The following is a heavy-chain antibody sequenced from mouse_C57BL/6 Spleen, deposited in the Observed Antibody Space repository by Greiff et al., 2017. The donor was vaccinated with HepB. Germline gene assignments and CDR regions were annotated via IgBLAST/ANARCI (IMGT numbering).Heavy chain of an antibody. CDR1: GFSLTSYG. V-gene: IGHV2-6-1*01. J-gene: IGHJ4*01. CDR2: IWSDGST. Sequence: QVQLKESGPGLGAPSQSLSNTCTVSGFSLTSYGVHWVRQPPGKGLEWLVVIWSDGSTTYNSALKSRLSISKDNSKSQVFLKMNSLQTDDTSMYYCARHEGYYDAMDHWGQGTSATVSS. D-gene: IGHD2-3*01. CDR3: ARHEGYYDAMDH.